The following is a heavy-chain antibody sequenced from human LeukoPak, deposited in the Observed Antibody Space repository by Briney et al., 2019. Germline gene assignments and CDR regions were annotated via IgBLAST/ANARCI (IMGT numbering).Heavy chain of an antibody. Sequence: GGSLRLSCAASGFTFSIYTMNWVRQTPGKGLEWVSSISSSSSYIYYADSVKGRFTISRDNAKNSLYLQMNSPRAEDTAVYYCARVGGYCSSTSNCYSDYWGQGTLVTVSS. CDR2: ISSSSSYI. J-gene: IGHJ4*02. CDR3: ARVGGYCSSTSNCYSDY. CDR1: GFTFSIYT. D-gene: IGHD2-2*01. V-gene: IGHV3-21*01.